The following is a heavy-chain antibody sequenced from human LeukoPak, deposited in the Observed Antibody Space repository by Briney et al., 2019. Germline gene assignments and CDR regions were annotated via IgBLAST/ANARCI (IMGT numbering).Heavy chain of an antibody. CDR2: MNPNSGNT. J-gene: IGHJ6*02. Sequence: ASVKVSCKASGYTFTSYDINWVRQATGQGLEWMGWMNPNSGNTGDAQKFHGRVTMTSNTSISTAYMELSSLRSEDTAVYYCARGLSYTNYYYYYGMDVWGQGTTVTVSS. CDR1: GYTFTSYD. V-gene: IGHV1-8*01. D-gene: IGHD3-16*02. CDR3: ARGLSYTNYYYYYGMDV.